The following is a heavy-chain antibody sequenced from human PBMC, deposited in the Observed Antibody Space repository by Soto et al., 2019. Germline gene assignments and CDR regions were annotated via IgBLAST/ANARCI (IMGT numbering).Heavy chain of an antibody. CDR3: ARHTYSSVWP. CDR1: GGSISGYY. D-gene: IGHD6-19*01. Sequence: QVQLQESGPGLVKPSETLSLTCTVSGGSISGYYWSWIRPPPGKGLEWIGNIYYSGRTNYHPSLKSRVPISVDTSKTQCSLKLSSGTAADTAVYYCARHTYSSVWPWGQGTLVTVAS. CDR2: IYYSGRT. J-gene: IGHJ4*02. V-gene: IGHV4-59*08.